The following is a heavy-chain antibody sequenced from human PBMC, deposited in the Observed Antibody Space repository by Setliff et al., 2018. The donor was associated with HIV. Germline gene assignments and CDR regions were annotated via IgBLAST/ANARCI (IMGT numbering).Heavy chain of an antibody. Sequence: GGSLRLSCAASGFLFHTYWMSWVRRAPGKGLEWVANIKEDGSEKYYVGSVKGRFTISRDNAKNSLYLQMNSLRAEDTAVYYCAREPHELRYFDWLLYPAYYYYGMDVWGQGTTVTVSS. D-gene: IGHD3-9*01. V-gene: IGHV3-7*01. J-gene: IGHJ6*02. CDR3: AREPHELRYFDWLLYPAYYYYGMDV. CDR2: IKEDGSEK. CDR1: GFLFHTYW.